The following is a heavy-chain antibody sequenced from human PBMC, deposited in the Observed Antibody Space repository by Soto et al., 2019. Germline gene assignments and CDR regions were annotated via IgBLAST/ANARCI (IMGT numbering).Heavy chain of an antibody. CDR2: MNPNSGNT. D-gene: IGHD4-4*01. V-gene: IGHV1-8*01. J-gene: IGHJ5*02. CDR3: ARGRDYSNYPRNWFDP. Sequence: QVQLVQSGAEVKKPGASVKVSCKASGYTFTSYDINWARQATGQGLEWMGWMNPNSGNTGYAQKFQGRVTMTRNTSISTAYMELSSLRSEDTAVYYCARGRDYSNYPRNWFDPWGQGTLVTVSS. CDR1: GYTFTSYD.